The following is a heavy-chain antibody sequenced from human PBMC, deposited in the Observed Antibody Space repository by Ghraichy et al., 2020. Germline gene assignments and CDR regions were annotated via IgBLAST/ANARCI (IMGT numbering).Heavy chain of an antibody. J-gene: IGHJ5*02. CDR3: ARGLPDGWFDP. CDR1: GGSISSGGYY. D-gene: IGHD1-14*01. CDR2: IYYSRGT. V-gene: IGHV4-31*03. Sequence: SETLSLTCTVSGGSISSGGYYWSWIRQHPGKGLEWIGYIYYSRGTYYNPSLKSRIAISVDTSKNQLSLKLSSVTAADTAVYHCARGLPDGWFDPWGQGTLVTVSS.